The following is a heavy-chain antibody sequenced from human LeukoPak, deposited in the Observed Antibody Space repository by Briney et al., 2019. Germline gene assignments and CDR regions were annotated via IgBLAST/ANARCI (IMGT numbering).Heavy chain of an antibody. J-gene: IGHJ4*02. V-gene: IGHV4-61*10. CDR1: GGSISSGSYY. Sequence: TSETLSLTCTVSGGSISSGSYYWSWIRQPAWKGLEWIGYIYYSGSTNYNPSLKSRVTISVDTSKNQLSLKLSSVTAADTAVYYCARVDFWSGYPYWGQGTLVTVSS. D-gene: IGHD3-3*01. CDR2: IYYSGST. CDR3: ARVDFWSGYPY.